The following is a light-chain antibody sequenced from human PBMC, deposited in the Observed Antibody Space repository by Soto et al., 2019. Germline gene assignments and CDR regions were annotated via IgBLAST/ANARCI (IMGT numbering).Light chain of an antibody. V-gene: IGKV3-20*01. J-gene: IGKJ5*01. CDR1: QSVSSSY. CDR3: QRYGSSIT. CDR2: GAS. Sequence: EIVLTQSPGTLSLPPGERATLSCRASQSVSSSYLAWYQQKPGQAPRLLIYGASIRATGIPDRFSGSGSGTDFTLTISRLEPEDFAVYYCQRYGSSITFGQGTRLEIK.